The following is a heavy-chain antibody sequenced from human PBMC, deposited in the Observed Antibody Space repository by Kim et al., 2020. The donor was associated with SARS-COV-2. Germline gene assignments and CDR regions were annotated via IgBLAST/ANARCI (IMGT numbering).Heavy chain of an antibody. CDR3: ARARGLERHFDY. Sequence: HYNPSLKSRVTISVDTSKNQFSLQLSSVTAADTAVYYCARARGLERHFDYWGQGTLVTVSS. D-gene: IGHD1-1*01. V-gene: IGHV4-59*01. J-gene: IGHJ4*02.